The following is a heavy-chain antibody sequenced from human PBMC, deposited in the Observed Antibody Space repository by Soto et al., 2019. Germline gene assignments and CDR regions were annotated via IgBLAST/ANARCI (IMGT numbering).Heavy chain of an antibody. CDR1: GYNFNNYW. CDR2: IDPYDSYT. J-gene: IGHJ6*02. Sequence: PGESLKISCKGSGYNFNNYWINWVRQMPGKGLEWMGRIDPYDSYTNYSPSFQGHVTISVDKSISIAYLQMNSLKTEDTAVYYCTSTIFGVVIPGGYYYGMDVWGQGTTVTVSS. CDR3: TSTIFGVVIPGGYYYGMDV. D-gene: IGHD3-3*01. V-gene: IGHV5-10-1*01.